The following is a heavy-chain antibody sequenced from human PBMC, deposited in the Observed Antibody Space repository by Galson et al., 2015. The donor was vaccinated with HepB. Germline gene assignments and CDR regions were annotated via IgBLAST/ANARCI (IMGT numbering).Heavy chain of an antibody. J-gene: IGHJ5*02. CDR3: ARGAIWSGYQNWVGP. V-gene: IGHV3-33*01. D-gene: IGHD3-3*01. CDR1: GFTFSSYG. CDR2: IWYDGSNK. Sequence: SLRLSCAASGFTFSSYGMHWVRQAPGKGLEWVAVIWYDGSNKYYADSVKGRFTISRDNSKNTLYLQMNSLRAEDTAVYYCARGAIWSGYQNWVGPWGQGTLVTVSS.